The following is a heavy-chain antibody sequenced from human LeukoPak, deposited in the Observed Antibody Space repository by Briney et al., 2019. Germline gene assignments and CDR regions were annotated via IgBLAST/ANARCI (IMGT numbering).Heavy chain of an antibody. CDR1: GFTLSRYG. CDR3: ARDGTGVYNLVQY. CDR2: INSEGSST. J-gene: IGHJ4*02. Sequence: GGSLRLSCAASGFTLSRYGMNWVRQAPGKGLVWVSRINSEGSSTTYADSVKGRFTISRDNAKNTLILQMNSLRAEDTAVYYCARDGTGVYNLVQYWGQGTLVTVSS. D-gene: IGHD5-24*01. V-gene: IGHV3-74*01.